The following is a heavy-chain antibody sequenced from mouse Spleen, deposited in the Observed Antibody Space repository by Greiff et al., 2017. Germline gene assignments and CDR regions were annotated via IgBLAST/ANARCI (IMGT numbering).Heavy chain of an antibody. V-gene: IGHV1-63*01. J-gene: IGHJ1*01. CDR3: ARRTTGWYFDV. CDR1: GYTFTNYW. CDR2: IYPGGGYT. D-gene: IGHD1-1*01. Sequence: QVQLQQSGAELVRPGTSVKMSCTASGYTFTNYWIGWAKQRPGHGLEWIGDIYPGGGYTNYNEKFKGKATLTADKSSSTAYLQFSSLTSEDSAIYYCARRTTGWYFDVWGAGTTVTVSS.